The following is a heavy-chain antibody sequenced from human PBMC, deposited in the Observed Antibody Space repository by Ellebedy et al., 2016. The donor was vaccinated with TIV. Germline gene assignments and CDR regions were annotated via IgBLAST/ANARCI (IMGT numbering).Heavy chain of an antibody. CDR1: GFTFSSYG. D-gene: IGHD6-19*01. CDR2: ISYDGSSK. CDR3: ARDLDKSSGWYGGAAY. Sequence: GESLKISCAASGFTFSSYGMHWVRQAPGKGLEWVAVISYDGSSKYYADSVKGRFTISRDNSMITLYLEMNSLRAEDTAVYYCARDLDKSSGWYGGAAYWGQGTLVTVSS. V-gene: IGHV3-30*03. J-gene: IGHJ4*02.